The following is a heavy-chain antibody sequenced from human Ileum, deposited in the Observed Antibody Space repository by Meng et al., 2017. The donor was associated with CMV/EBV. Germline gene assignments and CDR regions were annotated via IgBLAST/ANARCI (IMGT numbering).Heavy chain of an antibody. CDR3: ASKEQLAMMGSGYYGMDA. J-gene: IGHJ6*02. CDR2: IITALGVT. CDR1: GGTFSSYS. V-gene: IGHV1-69*10. Sequence: SVKVSCKGSGGTFSSYSFSWVRQAPGQGLEWMGGIITALGVTKYAQHFQGRVTITADKSTNTAYMELSSLRSEDTAVYFCASKEQLAMMGSGYYGMDAWGQGTTVTVSS. D-gene: IGHD6-13*01.